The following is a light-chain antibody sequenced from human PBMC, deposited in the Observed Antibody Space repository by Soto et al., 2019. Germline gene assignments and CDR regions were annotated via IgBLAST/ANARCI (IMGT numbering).Light chain of an antibody. CDR3: QQRTNWPIT. CDR2: DAS. CDR1: QSVSSY. Sequence: IVLTHSPATLSLSPGERAALSGRASQSVSSYLAWYQQKPGQAPRLLISDASNRATGIPARFSGSGSGADFTLTTSSLEPEDFAVYYCQQRTNWPITFGQGTRLEIK. J-gene: IGKJ5*01. V-gene: IGKV3-11*01.